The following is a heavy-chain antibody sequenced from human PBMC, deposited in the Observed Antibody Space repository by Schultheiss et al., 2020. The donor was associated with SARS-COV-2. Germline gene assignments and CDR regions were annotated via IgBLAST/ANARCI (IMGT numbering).Heavy chain of an antibody. Sequence: GGSLRLSCAASGFTFSSYAMSWVRQAPGKGLEWVSSISSSSSYIYYADSVKGRFTISRDNAKNSLYLQMNSLRAEDTAVYYCARGQYSIVATGFDYWGQGTLVTVSS. CDR1: GFTFSSYA. CDR3: ARGQYSIVATGFDY. CDR2: ISSSSSYI. D-gene: IGHD5-12*01. J-gene: IGHJ4*02. V-gene: IGHV3-21*01.